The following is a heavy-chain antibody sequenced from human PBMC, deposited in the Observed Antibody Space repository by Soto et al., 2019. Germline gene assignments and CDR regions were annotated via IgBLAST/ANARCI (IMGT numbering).Heavy chain of an antibody. J-gene: IGHJ6*02. CDR2: ISNNGINK. V-gene: IGHV3-30*18. CDR3: AKVIRADSTSSNFYYYSGLDV. D-gene: IGHD6-6*01. CDR1: GFTFRTYG. Sequence: GGSLRLSCAASGFTFRTYGMHWVRQAPGKGLEWLAVISNNGINKYHADSVKGRFTISRDNSRDTLFLQMNSLRGEDTAIYYCAKVIRADSTSSNFYYYSGLDVWGQGTTVTVSS.